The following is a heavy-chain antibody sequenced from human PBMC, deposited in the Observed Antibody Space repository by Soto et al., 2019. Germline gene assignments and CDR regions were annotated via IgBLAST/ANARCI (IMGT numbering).Heavy chain of an antibody. CDR1: GYTFNTYW. CDR2: IYPADSDT. J-gene: IGHJ4*02. V-gene: IGHV5-51*01. D-gene: IGHD1-26*01. CDR3: ARHLGQVEATGGPEDY. Sequence: GESLKISCKGSGYTFNTYWIGWVRQMPGKGLEWMGIIYPADSDTRYSPSFQGQVTISADKSISTAYLQWSSLKASDTAMYYCARHLGQVEATGGPEDYWGQGTLVTVSS.